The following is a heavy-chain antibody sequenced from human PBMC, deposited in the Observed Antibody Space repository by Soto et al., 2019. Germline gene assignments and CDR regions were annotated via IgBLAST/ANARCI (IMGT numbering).Heavy chain of an antibody. Sequence: SVKVSCKTSGGKFSTYAIAWVRQAPGQGLEWMGWIIPVFHTANYAQRFQGRVTITADEATSTAYMELSSLRSDDTAVYYCARVGSCSGTNCLFYYYYYGMDVWGPGTTVTVSS. V-gene: IGHV1-69*13. CDR3: ARVGSCSGTNCLFYYYYYGMDV. CDR1: GGKFSTYA. D-gene: IGHD2-2*01. J-gene: IGHJ6*02. CDR2: IIPVFHTA.